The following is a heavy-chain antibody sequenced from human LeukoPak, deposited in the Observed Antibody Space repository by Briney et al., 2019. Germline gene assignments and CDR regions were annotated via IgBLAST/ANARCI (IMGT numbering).Heavy chain of an antibody. Sequence: ASVNVSCKASGYTFTSYGISWVRQAPGQGLEWMGWISAYNGNTNYAQKLQGRVTMTTDTSTSTAYMELRSLRSDDTAVYYCAREGIVVVPAAMRAFDIWGQGTMVTVSS. CDR2: ISAYNGNT. D-gene: IGHD2-2*01. V-gene: IGHV1-18*01. CDR3: AREGIVVVPAAMRAFDI. CDR1: GYTFTSYG. J-gene: IGHJ3*02.